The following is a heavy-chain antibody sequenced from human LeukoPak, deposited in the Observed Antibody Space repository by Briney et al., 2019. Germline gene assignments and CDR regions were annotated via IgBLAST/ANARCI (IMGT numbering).Heavy chain of an antibody. V-gene: IGHV1-2*02. CDR3: ARGRETYYDILTGYRYYYYYYYTDV. J-gene: IGHJ6*03. Sequence: ASVKVSCKASGYTFTGYYMHWVRQAPGQGLVWTGWINPNSGGTNYAQKFQGRVTMTRDTSISTAYMELSRLRSDDTAVYYCARGRETYYDILTGYRYYYYYYYTDVWGKGTTVTISS. CDR2: INPNSGGT. CDR1: GYTFTGYY. D-gene: IGHD3-9*01.